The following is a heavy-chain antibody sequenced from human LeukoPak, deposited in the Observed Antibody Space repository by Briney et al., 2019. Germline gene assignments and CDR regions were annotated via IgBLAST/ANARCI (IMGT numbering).Heavy chain of an antibody. CDR2: MNPNSGNT. V-gene: IGHV1-8*01. CDR1: GYTFSSHD. CDR3: AREVDIVVVVAASYNWFDP. D-gene: IGHD2-15*01. Sequence: ASVKVSCEASGYTFSSHDINWVRQATGQGPEWMGWMNPNSGNTGYAEKFQGRVTLTRDTSMSTAYIELSSLRSDDTAVYYCAREVDIVVVVAASYNWFDPWGQGTLVTVSS. J-gene: IGHJ5*02.